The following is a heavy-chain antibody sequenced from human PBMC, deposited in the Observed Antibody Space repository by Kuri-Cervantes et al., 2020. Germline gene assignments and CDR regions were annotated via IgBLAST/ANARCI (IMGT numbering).Heavy chain of an antibody. CDR2: IIPIFGTA. Sequence: SVKVSCKASGGTFSSYAISWVRQAPGQGLEWMGGIIPIFGTANYAQKFQGRVTITADESTSTAYMELSSLRSEDTAVYYCANWGDDYGDYFDYWGQGTLVTVSS. D-gene: IGHD4-17*01. V-gene: IGHV1-69*13. J-gene: IGHJ4*02. CDR1: GGTFSSYA. CDR3: ANWGDDYGDYFDY.